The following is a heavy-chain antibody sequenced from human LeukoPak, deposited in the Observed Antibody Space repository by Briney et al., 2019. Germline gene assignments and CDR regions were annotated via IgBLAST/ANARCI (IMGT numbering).Heavy chain of an antibody. J-gene: IGHJ3*02. Sequence: GGSLRLSCAASGFTFSSYGMHWVRQAPGKGLEWVAFIRYDGSNKYYADSVKGRFTISGDNTKNSLYLQMNSLRAEDTAVYYCAKDGGSDPDSYIWGQGTMVTVSS. CDR2: IRYDGSNK. CDR3: AKDGGSDPDSYI. D-gene: IGHD2-15*01. CDR1: GFTFSSYG. V-gene: IGHV3-30*02.